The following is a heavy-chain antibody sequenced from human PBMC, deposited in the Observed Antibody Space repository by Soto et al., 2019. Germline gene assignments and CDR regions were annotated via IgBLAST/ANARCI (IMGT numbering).Heavy chain of an antibody. J-gene: IGHJ4*02. V-gene: IGHV3-23*01. Sequence: EVQLLESGGGLVQPGGSLRLSCAASGFTFSSYAMSWVRQAPGKGLEWVSAISGSGGSTYYADSVKGRFTISRDNSKNTLYLQINSLRAEDTAVYYCAKEGRRINGTTSHSFDYWGQGTLVTVSS. CDR3: AKEGRRINGTTSHSFDY. CDR2: ISGSGGST. D-gene: IGHD1-7*01. CDR1: GFTFSSYA.